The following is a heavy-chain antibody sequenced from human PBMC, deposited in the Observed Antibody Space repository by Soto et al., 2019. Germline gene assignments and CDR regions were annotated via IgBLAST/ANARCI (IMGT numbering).Heavy chain of an antibody. D-gene: IGHD1-26*01. CDR2: IYYSGST. CDR3: ARLEVGSNYYYHYMDV. Sequence: SETLSLTCTVSGGYISSGGYYWSWIRQHPGKGLEWIGYIYYSGSTNYNPSLKSRVTISVDTSKNQFSLKLSSVTAADTAVYYCARLEVGSNYYYHYMDVWGKGTTVTVSS. V-gene: IGHV4-61*08. CDR1: GGYISSGGYY. J-gene: IGHJ6*03.